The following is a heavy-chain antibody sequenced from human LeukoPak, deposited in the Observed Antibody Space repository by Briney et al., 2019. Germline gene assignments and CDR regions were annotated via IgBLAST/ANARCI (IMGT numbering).Heavy chain of an antibody. CDR2: IKSKTDGGTT. CDR1: GFTFSNAW. D-gene: IGHD2-2*01. V-gene: IGHV3-15*01. J-gene: IGHJ6*02. Sequence: GGSLRLSCAASGFTFSNAWMSWVRQAPGKGLEWVGRIKSKTDGGTTDYAAPVKGRFTISRDDSKNTLYLQMNSLKTEDTAVYYCTADIVVVPAAIPPNSQFGELLPHYYYYGMDVWGQGTTVTVSS. CDR3: TADIVVVPAAIPPNSQFGELLPHYYYYGMDV.